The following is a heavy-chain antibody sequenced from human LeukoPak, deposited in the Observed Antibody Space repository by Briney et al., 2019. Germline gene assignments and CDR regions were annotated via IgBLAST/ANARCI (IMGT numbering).Heavy chain of an antibody. CDR2: IYYSGST. V-gene: IGHV4-30-4*01. Sequence: SQTLSLTCTVSGGSISSGDYYWSWIRQPPGKGLEWIGYIYYSGSTYYNPSLKSRVTISVDTSKNQFSLKLSSVTAADTAVYYCARGLRHGYRGVTKFDPWGQGTLVTVSS. CDR1: GGSISSGDYY. CDR3: ARGLRHGYRGVTKFDP. J-gene: IGHJ5*02. D-gene: IGHD3-10*01.